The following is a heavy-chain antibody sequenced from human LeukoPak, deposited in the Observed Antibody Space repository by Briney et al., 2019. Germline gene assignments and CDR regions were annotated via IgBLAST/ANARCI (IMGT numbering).Heavy chain of an antibody. Sequence: PSETLSLTCTVSGGSISGCDYYWDWIRQPPGKGLEWIGSVCQSGPTYYNPSLSSRVTMSVGTAPNQFSLRLNSVTAADTARYYCVRHFPETGGDEQPFEHWGQGILVTVSS. CDR2: VCQSGPT. D-gene: IGHD6-13*01. J-gene: IGHJ1*01. CDR3: VRHFPETGGDEQPFEH. V-gene: IGHV4-39*01. CDR1: GGSISGCDYY.